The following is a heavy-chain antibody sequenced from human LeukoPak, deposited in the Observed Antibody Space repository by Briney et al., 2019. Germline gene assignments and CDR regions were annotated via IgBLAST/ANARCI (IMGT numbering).Heavy chain of an antibody. Sequence: SGTLSLTCAVSGGSISRSQWWNWVRQPPGKGLEWIGYIYYSGSTNYNPSLKSRVTISVDTSKNQFSLKLRSVTAADTAVYYCARVRRIVGATGGEYFQHWGQGTLVTVSS. J-gene: IGHJ1*01. V-gene: IGHV4-4*02. CDR1: GGSISRSQW. CDR2: IYYSGST. D-gene: IGHD1-26*01. CDR3: ARVRRIVGATGGEYFQH.